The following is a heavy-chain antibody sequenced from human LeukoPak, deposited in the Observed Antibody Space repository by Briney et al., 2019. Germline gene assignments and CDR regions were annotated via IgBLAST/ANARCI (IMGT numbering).Heavy chain of an antibody. J-gene: IGHJ3*02. Sequence: HPGGSLRLSCAASGFTFSSYAMSWVRQAPGKGLEGVSAISGSGGSTYYADSVKGRFTISRDNSKNTLYLQMNSLRAEDTAVYYCAKGIGRYFDPGDAFDIWGQGTMVTVSS. CDR3: AKGIGRYFDPGDAFDI. D-gene: IGHD3-9*01. CDR2: ISGSGGST. V-gene: IGHV3-23*01. CDR1: GFTFSSYA.